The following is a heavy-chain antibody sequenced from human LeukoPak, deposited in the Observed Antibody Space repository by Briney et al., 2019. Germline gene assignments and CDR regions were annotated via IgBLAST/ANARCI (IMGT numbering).Heavy chain of an antibody. D-gene: IGHD3-3*01. J-gene: IGHJ4*02. CDR1: GFTFSSYT. CDR3: ARDPDYDFWSGYPN. V-gene: IGHV3-48*01. CDR2: ISSRSSTI. Sequence: GSLRLSCAASGFTFSSYTMNWVRQAPGKGLEWVSYISSRSSTIYYADSVKGRFTISRDNAEKPLYLQMNSLRAEDTAVYYCARDPDYDFWSGYPNWGQGTLVTVSS.